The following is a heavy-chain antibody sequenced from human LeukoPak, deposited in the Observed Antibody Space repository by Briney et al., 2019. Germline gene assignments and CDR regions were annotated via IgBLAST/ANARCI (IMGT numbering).Heavy chain of an antibody. J-gene: IGHJ4*02. V-gene: IGHV4-30-4*01. CDR3: ARDGDYDSSGKRAPGIEY. CDR1: GGSISSGDYY. Sequence: SQTLSLTCTASGGSISSGDYYWSWIRQPPGKGLEWIGYIYYSGSTYYNPSLKSRVTISVDTSKNQFSLKLSSVTAADTAVYYCARDGDYDSSGKRAPGIEYWGQGTLVTVSS. CDR2: IYYSGST. D-gene: IGHD3-22*01.